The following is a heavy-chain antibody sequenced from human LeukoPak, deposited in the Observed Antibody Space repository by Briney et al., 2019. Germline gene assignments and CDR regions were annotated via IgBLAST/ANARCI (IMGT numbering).Heavy chain of an antibody. V-gene: IGHV4-59*12. J-gene: IGHJ4*02. CDR2: IHYSGST. CDR1: GGSISSYY. D-gene: IGHD2-2*01. Sequence: SETLSLTCTVSGGSISSYYWSWIRQPPGKGLEWIGYIHYSGSTNYNPSLKSRVTISVDTSKNQFSLKLRSVTAADTAVYYCARVGSLRVVVPAAILDYWGQGTLVTVSS. CDR3: ARVGSLRVVVPAAILDY.